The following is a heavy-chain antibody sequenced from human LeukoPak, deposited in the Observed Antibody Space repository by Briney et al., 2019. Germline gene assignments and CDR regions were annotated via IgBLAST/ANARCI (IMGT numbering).Heavy chain of an antibody. J-gene: IGHJ4*02. CDR2: IYYSGST. CDR1: GGSISSSSYY. V-gene: IGHV4-39*07. Sequence: PSETLSLTCTVSGGSISSSSYYWGWIRQPPGKGLEWIGSIYYSGSTYYNPSLKSRVTISVDTSKNQSSLKLSSVTAADTAVYYCARGRSGSYFDYWGQGTLVTVSS. CDR3: ARGRSGSYFDY.